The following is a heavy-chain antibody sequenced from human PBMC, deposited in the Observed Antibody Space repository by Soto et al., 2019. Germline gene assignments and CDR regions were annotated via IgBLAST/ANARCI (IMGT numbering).Heavy chain of an antibody. CDR1: GGSISSSNW. V-gene: IGHV4-4*02. Sequence: SETLSLTCAVSGGSISSSNWWSWVRQPPGKGLEWIGEIYHSGSTNYNPSLKSRVTISVDKSKNQFSLKLSSVTAADTAVYYCARAPDGPLYSSGWYNWFDPWGQGTLVTVSS. CDR2: IYHSGST. J-gene: IGHJ5*02. CDR3: ARAPDGPLYSSGWYNWFDP. D-gene: IGHD6-19*01.